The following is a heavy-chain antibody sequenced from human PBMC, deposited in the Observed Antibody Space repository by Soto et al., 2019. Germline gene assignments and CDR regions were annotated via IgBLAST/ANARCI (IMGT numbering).Heavy chain of an antibody. CDR1: GGSISGGGYY. Sequence: QVQLQESGPGLVKTSQTLSLTCTVSGGSISGGGYYWAWIRQHHPGKGLEWIGYIYYRGSTYYDPSRKSRVTISVDTSANQFSLKLSSVTAADTAVYYCARWRQTPQAHFDDWGQGNLVTVSS. CDR2: IYYRGST. D-gene: IGHD6-25*01. J-gene: IGHJ4*02. CDR3: ARWRQTPQAHFDD. V-gene: IGHV4-31*03.